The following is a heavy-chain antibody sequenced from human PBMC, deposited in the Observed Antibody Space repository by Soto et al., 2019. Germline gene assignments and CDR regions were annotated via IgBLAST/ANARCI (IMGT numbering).Heavy chain of an antibody. V-gene: IGHV3-7*01. CDR2: IKEDGSER. D-gene: IGHD2-15*01. CDR1: GFTFSNYW. CDR3: SRDVGYCSGGICYSGYDY. J-gene: IGHJ4*02. Sequence: EVQLVESGGGLVQPGGSLRLSCAASGFTFSNYWMNWVRQAPGKGLEWVASIKEDGSERYYVDSVKGRFTISRDNAKNSLYFQMNSLRAEDTAVYYCSRDVGYCSGGICYSGYDYWCQGNLVTFSS.